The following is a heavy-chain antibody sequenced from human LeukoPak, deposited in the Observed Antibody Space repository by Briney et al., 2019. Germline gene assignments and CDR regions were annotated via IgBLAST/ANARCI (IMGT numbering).Heavy chain of an antibody. CDR2: IYYSGST. CDR1: GGSISSYY. V-gene: IGHV4-59*01. D-gene: IGHD3-3*01. J-gene: IGHJ3*02. Sequence: SETLSLTCTVSGGSISSYYWSWIRQPPGKGLEWIGYIYYSGSTNYNPSLKSRVTISVDTSKNQFSLKLSSVTAADTAVYYCAGRHDFWSGYSDAFDIWGQGTMVTVSS. CDR3: AGRHDFWSGYSDAFDI.